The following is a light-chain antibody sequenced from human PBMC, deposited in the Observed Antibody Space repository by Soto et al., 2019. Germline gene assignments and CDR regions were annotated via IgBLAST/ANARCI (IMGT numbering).Light chain of an antibody. CDR2: NGV. CDR1: QSVTAN. V-gene: IGKV3-15*01. J-gene: IGKJ3*01. Sequence: EIVMTQSPSSLSVSPGERATLSCRASQSVTANLAWYQQKPGQAPRLLIYNGVTRATGVPARFTGSGSGREYTLTISSLQSEDVAMYYCQQYNTWPPLTFGPGTKVELK. CDR3: QQYNTWPPLT.